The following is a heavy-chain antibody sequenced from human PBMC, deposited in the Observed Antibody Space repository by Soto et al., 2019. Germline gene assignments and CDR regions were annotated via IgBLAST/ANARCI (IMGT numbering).Heavy chain of an antibody. CDR2: ISAYNGNT. V-gene: IGHV1-18*01. CDR1: GYTFTSYG. CDR3: ARTVLAFYYYYYYMAV. J-gene: IGHJ6*03. Sequence: ASVKVSCKASGYTFTSYGISWVRQAPGQGLEWMGWISAYNGNTNYAQKLQGRVTMTTDTSTSTAYMELRSLRSDDTAVYYCARTVLAFYYYYYYMAVWVKGTTVTVSS. D-gene: IGHD4-17*01.